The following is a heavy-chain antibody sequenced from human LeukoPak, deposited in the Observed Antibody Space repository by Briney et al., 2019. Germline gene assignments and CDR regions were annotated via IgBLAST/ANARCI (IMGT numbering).Heavy chain of an antibody. CDR1: GGSISRYY. V-gene: IGHV3-11*01. CDR3: ARTLHPPNLNWYFDY. Sequence: LSLTCTVSGGSISRYYWSWIRQPPGKGLEWVSYISSSGSTIYYADSVEGRFTISRDNAKNSLYLQMNSLRAEDTAIYYCARTLHPPNLNWYFDYWGQGILVTVSS. CDR2: ISSSGSTI. J-gene: IGHJ4*02. D-gene: IGHD1-1*01.